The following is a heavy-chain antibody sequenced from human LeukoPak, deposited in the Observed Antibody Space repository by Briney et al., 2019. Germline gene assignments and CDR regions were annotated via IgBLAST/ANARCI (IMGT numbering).Heavy chain of an antibody. J-gene: IGHJ2*01. CDR3: ARVERDARWIRRTDL. CDR2: MNPNSGNT. V-gene: IGHV1-8*03. D-gene: IGHD5-12*01. Sequence: VASVKVSCKASGYTFTSYYMHWVRQATGQGLEWMGWMNPNSGNTGYAQKFQDRVTITWNTSISTAYMELSSLRSEDTAVYYCARVERDARWIRRTDLWGRGTLVTVSS. CDR1: GYTFTSYY.